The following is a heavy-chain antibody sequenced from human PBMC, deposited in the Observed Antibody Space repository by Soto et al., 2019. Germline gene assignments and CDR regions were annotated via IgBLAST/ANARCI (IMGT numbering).Heavy chain of an antibody. CDR2: VYTGNP. V-gene: IGHV4-59*01. D-gene: IGHD1-20*01. Sequence: PSETLSLTCTISGGSINDYHWIWIRQPPGKGLEWVAYVYTGNPHYNPSLNNRVTISVDTSENQFSLNMISVTAADTAVYYCATYNYNAFFDYWGRGTLVTVSS. CDR1: GGSINDYH. J-gene: IGHJ4*02. CDR3: ATYNYNAFFDY.